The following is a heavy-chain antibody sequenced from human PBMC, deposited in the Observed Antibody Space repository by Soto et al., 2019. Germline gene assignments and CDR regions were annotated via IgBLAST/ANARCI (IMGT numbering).Heavy chain of an antibody. CDR1: GFTFSSYS. J-gene: IGHJ6*03. D-gene: IGHD3-10*01. V-gene: IGHV3-48*01. CDR3: AREAGWFGEYHLYYYYMDV. CDR2: ISSSSSTI. Sequence: EVQLVESGGGLVQPGGSLRLSCAASGFTFSSYSMNWVRQAPGKGLEWVSYISSSSSTIYYADSVKGRFTISRDNAKNSLYLQMNSLRAEDTAVYYCAREAGWFGEYHLYYYYMDVWGKGTTVTVSS.